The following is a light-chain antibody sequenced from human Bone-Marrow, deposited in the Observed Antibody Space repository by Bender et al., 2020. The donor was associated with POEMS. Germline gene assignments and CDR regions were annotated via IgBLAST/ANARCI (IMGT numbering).Light chain of an antibody. CDR1: SSDVGSYNL. CDR2: EGN. V-gene: IGLV2-23*01. J-gene: IGLJ2*01. CDR3: CSFAGSLVL. Sequence: QSALTQPASVSGSPGQSITISCIGTSSDVGSYNLFSWYQKKPGKAPKLMVYEGNQRPSGVSNRFSGSKSANTASLTISVLRTEDEADYYCCSFAGSLVLFGGRTQLTVL.